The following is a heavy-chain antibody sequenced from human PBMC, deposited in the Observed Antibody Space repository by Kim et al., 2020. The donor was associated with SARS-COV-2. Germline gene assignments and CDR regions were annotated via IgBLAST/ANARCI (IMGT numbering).Heavy chain of an antibody. V-gene: IGHV1-69*01. D-gene: IGHD5-12*01. CDR3: ARDSGWEMATIIFDY. Sequence: QKYQGRVTITADESTSTAYMELSSLISEDTAVYYCARDSGWEMATIIFDYWGQGTLVTVSS. J-gene: IGHJ4*02.